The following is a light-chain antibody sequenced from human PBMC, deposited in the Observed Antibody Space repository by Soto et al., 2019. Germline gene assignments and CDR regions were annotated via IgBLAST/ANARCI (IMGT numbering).Light chain of an antibody. CDR3: CSFAGGLFV. CDR2: DVT. Sequence: QSALTQPRSVSGSPGQAVTVSCTGSNINIGSHNYVSWYQQHPGKAPKLLLHDVTERPSGVPGRFSGSKSGNTASLTISGLQAEDEADYFCCSFAGGLFVFGSGTKVTVL. CDR1: NINIGSHNY. J-gene: IGLJ1*01. V-gene: IGLV2-11*01.